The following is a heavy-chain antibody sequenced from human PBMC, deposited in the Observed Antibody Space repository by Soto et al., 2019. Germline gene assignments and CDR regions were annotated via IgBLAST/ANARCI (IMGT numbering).Heavy chain of an antibody. D-gene: IGHD2-21*02. CDR1: GFSLSTSGVG. V-gene: IGHV2-5*02. Sequence: QITLKESGPTLVKPTQTLTLTCTFSGFSLSTSGVGVGWIRQPPGKALEWLALIYWDDDKRYSPSLKSRLTITKDTSKNQVVLTMTNMDPVDTATYYSAHRPQVGTEDYFDYWGQGTLATVSS. CDR3: AHRPQVGTEDYFDY. J-gene: IGHJ4*02. CDR2: IYWDDDK.